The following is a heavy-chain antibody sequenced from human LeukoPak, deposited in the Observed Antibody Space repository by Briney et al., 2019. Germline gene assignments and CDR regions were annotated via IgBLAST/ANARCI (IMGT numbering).Heavy chain of an antibody. J-gene: IGHJ3*02. CDR1: GGSFSGYY. CDR2: INHSGST. V-gene: IGHV4-34*01. CDR3: ATPRRGSGWYSGAFDI. D-gene: IGHD6-19*01. Sequence: SETLSLTCAVYGGSFSGYYWSWIRQPPGKGLEWIGEINHSGSTNYNPSLKSRVTISVDTSKNQFSLKLSSVTAADTAVYYCATPRRGSGWYSGAFDIWGQGTMVTVSS.